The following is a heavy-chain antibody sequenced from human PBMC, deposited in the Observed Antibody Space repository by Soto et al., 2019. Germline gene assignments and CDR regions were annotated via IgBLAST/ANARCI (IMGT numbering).Heavy chain of an antibody. V-gene: IGHV3-15*07. Sequence: GGSLRLSCAASGFSFNNAWMNWVRQAPGKGLEWVGRIKSKTDGGATAYAAPVKDRFTISRDNSKNTLYLQMNSLRAEDTAVYYCAKDEWLQLETFDYWGLGTLVTVSS. CDR3: AKDEWLQLETFDY. CDR2: IKSKTDGGAT. D-gene: IGHD3-3*01. CDR1: GFSFNNAW. J-gene: IGHJ4*02.